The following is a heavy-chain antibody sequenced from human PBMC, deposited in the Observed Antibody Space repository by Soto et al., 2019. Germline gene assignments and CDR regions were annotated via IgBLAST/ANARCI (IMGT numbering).Heavy chain of an antibody. V-gene: IGHV4-30-4*01. J-gene: IGHJ4*02. Sequence: SETLSLTCTVSGGSISSGDYYWSWIRQPPGKGLEWIGYIYYSGSTYYNPSLKSRVTISVDTSKNQFSLKLSSVTAADTAVYYCARDSEDSSSWSTPFDYWGQGTLVTVSS. CDR1: GGSISSGDYY. CDR3: ARDSEDSSSWSTPFDY. CDR2: IYYSGST. D-gene: IGHD6-13*01.